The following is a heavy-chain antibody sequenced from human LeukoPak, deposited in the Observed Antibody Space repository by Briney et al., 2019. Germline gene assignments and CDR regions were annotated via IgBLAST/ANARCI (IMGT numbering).Heavy chain of an antibody. CDR2: ISPKSGGT. CDR3: ARGVAANGRLDP. J-gene: IGHJ5*02. CDR1: GYSFTDYY. D-gene: IGHD2-15*01. Sequence: ASVKVSCETSGYSFTDYYIHWVRQAPGQGFEWLGWISPKSGGTNYAQKFQDSVSLTRDTSIDTAYMELTSLRLDDTAIYYCARGVAANGRLDPWGQGTLITVSS. V-gene: IGHV1-2*02.